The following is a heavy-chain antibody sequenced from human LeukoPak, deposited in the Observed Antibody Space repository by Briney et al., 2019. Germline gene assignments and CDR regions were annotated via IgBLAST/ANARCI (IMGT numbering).Heavy chain of an antibody. D-gene: IGHD6-13*01. CDR2: ISSSGSTI. Sequence: GGSLRLSCAASGFTFSSYEMNWVRQAPGKGLEWVSYISSSGSTIYYADSVKGRFTISRDNAKNSLYLQMNSLRAEDTAVYYCARDIGSSSWGVYDPWGQGTLDTVSS. J-gene: IGHJ5*02. V-gene: IGHV3-48*03. CDR1: GFTFSSYE. CDR3: ARDIGSSSWGVYDP.